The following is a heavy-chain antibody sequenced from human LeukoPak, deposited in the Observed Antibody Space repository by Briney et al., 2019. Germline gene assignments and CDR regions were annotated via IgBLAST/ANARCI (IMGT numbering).Heavy chain of an antibody. V-gene: IGHV3-21*01. CDR3: ARDANPWAVTNKYFQH. J-gene: IGHJ1*01. CDR1: GFTFSSYI. Sequence: GGSLRLSCSASGFTFSSYIMNWVRQAPGKGLEWVSSISSSSSYIYYADSVKGRFTISRDNAKNSLYLQMNSLRAEDTAVYYCARDANPWAVTNKYFQHWGQGTLVTVSS. D-gene: IGHD4-17*01. CDR2: ISSSSSYI.